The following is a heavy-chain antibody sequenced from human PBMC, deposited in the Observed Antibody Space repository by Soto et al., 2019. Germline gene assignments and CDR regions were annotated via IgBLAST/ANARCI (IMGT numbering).Heavy chain of an antibody. Sequence: EVQLAESGGALVQPGRSLRLSCVASGFTFDDYAIHWVRQTPGKGLEWVSGLTWNGEVLGYADSVKGRFTISRDNAKNSLYLEMNSLRPEDTVLYYCVTDSESSGYLTLLAYWGQGTLVTVSS. J-gene: IGHJ4*02. CDR3: VTDSESSGYLTLLAY. D-gene: IGHD3-22*01. CDR1: GFTFDDYA. V-gene: IGHV3-9*01. CDR2: LTWNGEVL.